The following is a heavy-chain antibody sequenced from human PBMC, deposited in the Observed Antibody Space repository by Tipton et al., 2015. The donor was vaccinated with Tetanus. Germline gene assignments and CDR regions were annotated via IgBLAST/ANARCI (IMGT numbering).Heavy chain of an antibody. CDR3: ARERIEAFYYHGLDV. CDR2: IYQNGDA. V-gene: IGHV4-59*01. D-gene: IGHD2-21*01. Sequence: TLSLTCTVSGGSISSFYWYWIRQPPGKGLEWIAYIYQNGDANYNPSLQSRVTISVDTSKNQFSLQLAFVTAADTAIYYCARERIEAFYYHGLDVWGKGTTVTVSS. J-gene: IGHJ6*04. CDR1: GGSISSFY.